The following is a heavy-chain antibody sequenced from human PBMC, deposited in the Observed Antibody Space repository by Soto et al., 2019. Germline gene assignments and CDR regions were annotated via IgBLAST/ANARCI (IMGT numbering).Heavy chain of an antibody. V-gene: IGHV1-69*01. CDR2: IIPIFGTT. Sequence: QVQLVQSGAEVKKPGSSVKVSCKASGGTFSSFAISWVRQAPGQGLEWMGGIIPIFGTTNYAQKFQGRVTITADESMSTAYMEETTLRSEDTAVYYCARDKDHTYDFWGQGTLVTVSS. CDR3: ARDKDHTYDF. J-gene: IGHJ4*02. CDR1: GGTFSSFA.